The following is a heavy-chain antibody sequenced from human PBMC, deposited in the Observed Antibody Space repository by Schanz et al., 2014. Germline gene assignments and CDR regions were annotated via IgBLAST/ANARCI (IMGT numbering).Heavy chain of an antibody. CDR3: ARETDTAREHRPFDY. Sequence: QVQLVESGGGVVQPGRSLRLSCAASGFTFSSYGMHWVRQAPGKGLEWVAIIWYDGSNKYYADSVKGRFTISRDNAKNSMILQMNNLRADDTAAYDCARETDTAREHRPFDYWGQGTLVTVSS. CDR1: GFTFSSYG. J-gene: IGHJ4*02. D-gene: IGHD5-18*01. V-gene: IGHV3-33*01. CDR2: IWYDGSNK.